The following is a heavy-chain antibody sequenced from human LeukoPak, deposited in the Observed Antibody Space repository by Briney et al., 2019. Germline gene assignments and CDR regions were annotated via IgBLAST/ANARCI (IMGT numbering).Heavy chain of an antibody. Sequence: GGSLRLSCAASGFTFSSYAMSWVRQAPGKGLEWVSAISGSGGSTYYADSVKGRFTISRDNSKNTLYLQMNSLRAEDTAVYYCAKPRSSTSLKLDAFDIWGQGTMVTVSS. D-gene: IGHD2-2*01. CDR2: ISGSGGST. V-gene: IGHV3-23*01. J-gene: IGHJ3*02. CDR3: AKPRSSTSLKLDAFDI. CDR1: GFTFSSYA.